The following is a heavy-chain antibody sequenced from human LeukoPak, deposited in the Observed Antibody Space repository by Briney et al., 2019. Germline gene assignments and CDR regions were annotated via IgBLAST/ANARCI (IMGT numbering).Heavy chain of an antibody. D-gene: IGHD2-2*01. Sequence: GGSLRLSCAASGFTFSNYAMHWVRQAPGKWLEWVAVMSDDGNNIYNADSVKGRFTISRDNSKNTLYLQMNSLRAEDTAVYYCTRDRCSSTNCYAGAFDYWGQGTLVTVSS. CDR2: MSDDGNNI. CDR3: TRDRCSSTNCYAGAFDY. J-gene: IGHJ4*02. V-gene: IGHV3-30*04. CDR1: GFTFSNYA.